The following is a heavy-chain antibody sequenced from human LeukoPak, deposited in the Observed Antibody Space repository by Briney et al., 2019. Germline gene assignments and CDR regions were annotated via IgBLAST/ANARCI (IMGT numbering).Heavy chain of an antibody. CDR1: GFTVSSNY. J-gene: IGHJ6*03. Sequence: GSLRLSCAASGFTVSSNYMSWVRQAPGKGLEWVSVIYSGGSTYYADSVKGRFTISRDNSKNTLYLQMNSLRAEDTAVYYCARAAAEGYYYYYMDVWGKGTTVTVSS. CDR3: ARAAAEGYYYYYMDV. CDR2: IYSGGST. V-gene: IGHV3-66*01. D-gene: IGHD6-25*01.